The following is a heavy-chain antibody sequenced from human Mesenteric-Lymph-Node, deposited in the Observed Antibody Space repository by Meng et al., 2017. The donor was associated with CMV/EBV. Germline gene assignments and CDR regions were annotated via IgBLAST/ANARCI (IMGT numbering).Heavy chain of an antibody. CDR1: NGSFTADY. CDR2: INHRGAT. V-gene: IGHV4-34*01. J-gene: IGHJ4*02. CDR3: ARATVFVRGVRRTEDY. D-gene: IGHD3-10*01. Sequence: YNGSFTADYWSWIRQPPGKGLEWIGEINHRGATKDNPSLKSRLTMSVDTSKSQFSLKLSSVTAADTAVYYCARATVFVRGVRRTEDYWGQGTLVTVSS.